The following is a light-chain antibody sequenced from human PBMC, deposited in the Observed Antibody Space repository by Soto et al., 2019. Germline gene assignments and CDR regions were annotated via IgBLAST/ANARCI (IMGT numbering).Light chain of an antibody. CDR1: SXDVGAYIF. CDR3: VSFTTSKSYV. V-gene: IGLV2-14*01. Sequence: QSALTQPASVSGSPGQSITISCTGTSXDVGAYIFVSWYQQYPGKAPKLMIYDITNRPSGVSNRFSGSKAGNTASLTISGLQAEDEADYYCVSFTTSKSYVLGTGTKVTVL. J-gene: IGLJ1*01. CDR2: DIT.